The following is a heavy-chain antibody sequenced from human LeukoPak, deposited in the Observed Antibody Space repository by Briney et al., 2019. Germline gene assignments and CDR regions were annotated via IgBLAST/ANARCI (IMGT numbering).Heavy chain of an antibody. CDR2: MNPNSGNT. V-gene: IGHV1-8*01. J-gene: IGHJ5*02. Sequence: ASVKVSCKASGYTFTSYDINWVRQATGQGLEWMGWMNPNSGNTGYAQKFQGRVTMTRNTPISTAYMELSSLRSEDTAVYYCARGGRLRWFGKNWFDPWGQGTLVTVSS. D-gene: IGHD3-10*01. CDR3: ARGGRLRWFGKNWFDP. CDR1: GYTFTSYD.